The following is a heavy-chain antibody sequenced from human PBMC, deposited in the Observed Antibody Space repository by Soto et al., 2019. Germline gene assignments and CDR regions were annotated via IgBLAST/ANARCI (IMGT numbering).Heavy chain of an antibody. D-gene: IGHD3-10*01. V-gene: IGHV3-30*18. CDR3: AKRGIRGGYFDY. CDR2: ISYDGSNK. CDR1: GFTFSSYG. Sequence: QVQLVESGGGVVQPGRSLRLSCAASGFTFSSYGMHWVRQAPGKGLEWVAVISYDGSNKYYADSVKGRFTISRDNSKNTLYLQMNSLRAEDTAVYYCAKRGIRGGYFDYCGQGTLVTVSS. J-gene: IGHJ4*02.